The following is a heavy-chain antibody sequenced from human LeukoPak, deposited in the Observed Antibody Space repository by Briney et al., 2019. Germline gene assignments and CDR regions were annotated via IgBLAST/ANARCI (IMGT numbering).Heavy chain of an antibody. Sequence: ASVKVSCKVSGYTLTELSMHWVRQAPGKGLEWMGGFYPEDGETIYAQKLQGRVTMTEDTSTDTAYMELSSLRSEDTAVYYCARVRYFAGGTSGSDYWGQGTLVTVSS. V-gene: IGHV1-24*01. CDR2: FYPEDGET. CDR1: GYTLTELS. D-gene: IGHD3-9*01. J-gene: IGHJ4*02. CDR3: ARVRYFAGGTSGSDY.